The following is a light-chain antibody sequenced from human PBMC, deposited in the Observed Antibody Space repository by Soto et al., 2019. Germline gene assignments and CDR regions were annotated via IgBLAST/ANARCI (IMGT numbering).Light chain of an antibody. CDR2: RTN. V-gene: IGLV1-47*01. J-gene: IGLJ2*01. Sequence: QSVLTQPPSASGTPGQRVTISCSGSSSNIGSNYVYWYQQLPGTAPKLPIYRTNQRPSGVPDRFSGSKSGTSASLAISGLRSEDEADYYCAAWDDSLSGPVFGGGTKLTVL. CDR1: SSNIGSNY. CDR3: AAWDDSLSGPV.